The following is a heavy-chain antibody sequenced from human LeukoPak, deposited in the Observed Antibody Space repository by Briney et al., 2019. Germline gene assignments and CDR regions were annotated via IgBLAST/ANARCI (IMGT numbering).Heavy chain of an antibody. Sequence: GSLRLSCAASGFTLSGYYMTWVRQAPGKRLEWVANVNEDGSEEHYVDSVKGRFTISRDNAKNSLFLQMNSLRDEDAAVYYCARGGRSPDYWGQGTLVIVSS. CDR3: ARGGRSPDY. J-gene: IGHJ4*02. CDR1: GFTLSGYY. V-gene: IGHV3-7*04. CDR2: VNEDGSEE.